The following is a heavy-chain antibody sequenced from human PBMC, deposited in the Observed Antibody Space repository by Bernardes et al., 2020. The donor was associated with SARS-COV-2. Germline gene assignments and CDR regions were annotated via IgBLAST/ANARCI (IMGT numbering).Heavy chain of an antibody. V-gene: IGHV1-18*01. Sequence: ASVKVSCKASGYTFTSYGISWVRQAPGQGLEWMGWISAYNGNTNYAQKLQDRVTMTTDTSTSTAYMELRSLRSDDTAVYYCARGPPVTANDAFDIWGQGTMVTVSS. CDR3: ARGPPVTANDAFDI. D-gene: IGHD2-21*02. CDR2: ISAYNGNT. CDR1: GYTFTSYG. J-gene: IGHJ3*02.